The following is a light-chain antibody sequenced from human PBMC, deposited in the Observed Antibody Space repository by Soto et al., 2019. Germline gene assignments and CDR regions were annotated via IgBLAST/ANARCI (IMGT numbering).Light chain of an antibody. CDR3: GSYAGSSTYV. CDR2: EGS. CDR1: SSDVGGYNF. J-gene: IGLJ1*01. Sequence: QSALTQPASVSGSPGQSITISCTGTSSDVGGYNFVAWYQQYPGKAPKVMIYEGSQRPSGVSTRFSGSRSGNTASLTISGLQPEDEADYYGGSYAGSSTYVFGTGTKLTVL. V-gene: IGLV2-23*01.